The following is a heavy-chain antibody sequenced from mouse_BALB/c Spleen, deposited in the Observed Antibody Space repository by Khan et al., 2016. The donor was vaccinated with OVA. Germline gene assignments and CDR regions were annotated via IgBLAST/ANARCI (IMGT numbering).Heavy chain of an antibody. Sequence: VQLVESGPGLVAPSQSLSITCTVSGFSLTSYGVSWVRQPPGKGLEWLGGIWGDGSKNYHSALISRVSISKDNSKSQVFLKLNSLQTDDTATYYCAKFDDGYFFDYRGQGTTLTVSS. V-gene: IGHV2-3*01. CDR2: IWGDGSK. J-gene: IGHJ2*01. D-gene: IGHD2-3*01. CDR3: AKFDDGYFFDY. CDR1: GFSLTSYG.